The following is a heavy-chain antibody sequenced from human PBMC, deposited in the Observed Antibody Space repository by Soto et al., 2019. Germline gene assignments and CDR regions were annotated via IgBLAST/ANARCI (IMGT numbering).Heavy chain of an antibody. D-gene: IGHD2-15*01. CDR1: GYTFTSYA. CDR3: ARDAVYCSGGSCRSALDAFDI. J-gene: IGHJ3*02. CDR2: INAGNGKT. V-gene: IGHV1-3*01. Sequence: ASVKVSCKASGYTFTSYAMHWVRQAPGQRLEWMGWINAGNGKTKYSQKFQGRVTITRDTSASTAYMELSSLRSEDTAVYYCARDAVYCSGGSCRSALDAFDIWGQGTMVTVSS.